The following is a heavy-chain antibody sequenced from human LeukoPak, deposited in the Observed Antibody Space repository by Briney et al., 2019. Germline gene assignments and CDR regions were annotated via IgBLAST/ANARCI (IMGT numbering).Heavy chain of an antibody. J-gene: IGHJ4*02. CDR3: ARALYDFWSGYTLDY. CDR1: GFTVSSNY. D-gene: IGHD3-3*01. Sequence: GGSLRLSCAASGFTVSSNYMSWVRQAPGKGLEWVSVMYSGGSTYYADSLKGRFTISRDNSKNTLYLQMNSLRAEDTAVYYCARALYDFWSGYTLDYWGQGTLVTVSS. V-gene: IGHV3-66*02. CDR2: MYSGGST.